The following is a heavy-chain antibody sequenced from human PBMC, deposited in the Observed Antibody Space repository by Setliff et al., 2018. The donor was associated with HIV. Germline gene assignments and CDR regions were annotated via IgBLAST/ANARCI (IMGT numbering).Heavy chain of an antibody. J-gene: IGHJ4*02. Sequence: GGSLRFSCAASGFTVSSNYMSWVRQALGKGLEWVSVIYSGGSTYYADSVKGRFTISRDNSKNTLYLQMNSLRAEDTAVYYCARGGRDGGNFYYFDYWGQGTLVTVSS. CDR3: ARGGRDGGNFYYFDY. V-gene: IGHV3-66*01. D-gene: IGHD2-21*02. CDR1: GFTVSSNY. CDR2: IYSGGST.